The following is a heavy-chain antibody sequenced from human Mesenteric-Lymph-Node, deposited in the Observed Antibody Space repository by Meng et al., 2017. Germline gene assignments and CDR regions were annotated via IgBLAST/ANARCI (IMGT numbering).Heavy chain of an antibody. V-gene: IGHV4-4*02. J-gene: IGHJ4*02. Sequence: QGCLQEPVPVLVKGAGILPPTCAVSGVYNSSSDWWGWVRQNPGKGLEWIGEIFHTGNANYNPSLKSRVSMSVDNSKNQFSLNLISVTAADTAVYYCVRERPRANVDASMDLIDYWGQGTLVTVSS. D-gene: IGHD4/OR15-4a*01. CDR3: VRERPRANVDASMDLIDY. CDR2: IFHTGNA. CDR1: GVYNSSSDW.